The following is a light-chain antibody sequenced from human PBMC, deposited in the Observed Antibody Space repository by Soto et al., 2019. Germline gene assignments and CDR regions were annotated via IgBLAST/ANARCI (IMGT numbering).Light chain of an antibody. V-gene: IGKV3-20*01. J-gene: IGKJ5*01. CDR1: QSVSSN. CDR2: GAS. Sequence: EIVMTQSPATLSVSPGERATLSFRASQSVSSNLAWYQQKPGQAPRLLIYGASSRATGVPDRFSGSGSGADFTLTIRGLEAEDFAVYYCQQYGRSPITFGQGTRLEIK. CDR3: QQYGRSPIT.